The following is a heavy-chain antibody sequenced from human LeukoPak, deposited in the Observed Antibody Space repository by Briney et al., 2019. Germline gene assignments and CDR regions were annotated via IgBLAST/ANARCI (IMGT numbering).Heavy chain of an antibody. CDR2: INSDGSWT. J-gene: IGHJ6*02. CDR3: ARATPSIAVTGTSSKDYYYYGMDV. D-gene: IGHD6-19*01. V-gene: IGHV3-74*01. CDR1: GNYC. Sequence: GGSLRLSCAASGNYCMHWVRQVPGKGLVWVSHINSDGSWTSYADSVKGRFTISKDNAKNTVYLQMNSLRAEDTAVYYCARATPSIAVTGTSSKDYYYYGMDVWGQGTTVTVSS.